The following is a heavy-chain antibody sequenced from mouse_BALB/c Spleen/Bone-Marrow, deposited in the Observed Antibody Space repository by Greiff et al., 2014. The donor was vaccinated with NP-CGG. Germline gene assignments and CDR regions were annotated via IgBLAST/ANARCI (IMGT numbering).Heavy chain of an antibody. J-gene: IGHJ3*01. Sequence: VMLVESAAELARPGASVKMSCKASGYTFTSYTMHWVKQRPGQGLEWIGYINPSSGYTDYNQKFKDKTTLTADKSSSTAYMQLSSLTSEDSAVYYCARGYYGSSTFAYWGQGTLVTVSA. CDR3: ARGYYGSSTFAY. CDR2: INPSSGYT. D-gene: IGHD1-1*01. V-gene: IGHV1-4*02. CDR1: GYTFTSYT.